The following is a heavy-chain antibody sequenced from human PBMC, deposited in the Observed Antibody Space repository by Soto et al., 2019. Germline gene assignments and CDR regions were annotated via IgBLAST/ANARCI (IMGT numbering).Heavy chain of an antibody. Sequence: GGSLRLSCAASGFSFSNYAMSWVRQAPGKGLERVSAIGETGVTTYYVASVQGRFTISRDNSGNILYLQMDSLRAEYTAIYYCATQKYSSGRFFDNWGQGALVTVSS. J-gene: IGHJ4*02. V-gene: IGHV3-23*01. CDR1: GFSFSNYA. CDR3: ATQKYSSGRFFDN. D-gene: IGHD6-19*01. CDR2: IGETGVTT.